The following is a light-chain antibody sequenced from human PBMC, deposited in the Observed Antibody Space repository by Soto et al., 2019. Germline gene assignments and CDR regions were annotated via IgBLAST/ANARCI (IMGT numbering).Light chain of an antibody. V-gene: IGLV2-14*01. CDR3: SSYTSSSTQHV. CDR1: SSDVGGYNY. CDR2: EVS. Sequence: QSALTQPASVSGSPGQSITISCTGTSSDVGGYNYVSWYQQHPGKAPKLMIYEVSNRPSGVSNRFSGSKSGNTASLTISGLQAEDEADYYCSSYTSSSTQHVFGTGTKVTVL. J-gene: IGLJ1*01.